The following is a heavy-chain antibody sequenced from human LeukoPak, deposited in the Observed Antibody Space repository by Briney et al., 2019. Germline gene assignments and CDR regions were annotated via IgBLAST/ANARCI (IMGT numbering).Heavy chain of an antibody. D-gene: IGHD2-15*01. CDR2: IYSGGST. Sequence: PGGSLRLSCAASGFTVSSNYMSWVRQAPGKGLEWVSVIYSGGSTYHADSVKGRFTISRDNSKNTLYLQMNSLRAEDTAVYYCARSGLTCSGGSCYGDDYWGQGTLVTVSS. J-gene: IGHJ4*02. CDR3: ARSGLTCSGGSCYGDDY. CDR1: GFTVSSNY. V-gene: IGHV3-53*01.